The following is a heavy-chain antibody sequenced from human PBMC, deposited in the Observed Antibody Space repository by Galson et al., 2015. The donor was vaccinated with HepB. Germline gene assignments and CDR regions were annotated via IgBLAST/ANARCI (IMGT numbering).Heavy chain of an antibody. D-gene: IGHD2-2*01. CDR1: GFTVSDNY. Sequence: SLRLSCAAFGFTVSDNYMSWVRQAPGRGLEWVSVIYSGGSTFYADSVKGRFTISRDNSKNTLFLQMNSLRAEDTAVYYRARETGASRDHWGQGTLVTVSS. CDR2: IYSGGST. CDR3: ARETGASRDH. V-gene: IGHV3-66*01. J-gene: IGHJ4*02.